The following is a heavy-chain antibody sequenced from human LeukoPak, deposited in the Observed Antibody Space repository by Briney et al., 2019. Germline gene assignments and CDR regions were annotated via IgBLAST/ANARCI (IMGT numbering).Heavy chain of an antibody. J-gene: IGHJ4*02. D-gene: IGHD3-22*01. CDR3: AKSRDSSGYYLSYFDY. Sequence: PGGSLRLSCAASGFTFNNYAMSWVRQAPGKGLEWVSTITGSGSSTYYADSVKGRFTISRDNYNNTLYLQMNSLRAEDTAVYYCAKSRDSSGYYLSYFDYWGQGTLVTVSS. V-gene: IGHV3-23*01. CDR2: ITGSGSST. CDR1: GFTFNNYA.